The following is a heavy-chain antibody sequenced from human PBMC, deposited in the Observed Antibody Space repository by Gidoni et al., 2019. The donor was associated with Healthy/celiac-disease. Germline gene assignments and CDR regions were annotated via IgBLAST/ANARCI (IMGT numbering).Heavy chain of an antibody. CDR2: INPNRGGT. Sequence: QVQLVQSGAEVKKPGASVKVSCKASGYIVTGYYMHWVRQAPGQGLEWMGRINPNRGGTNYAQKFQGRVTMTRETSISTAYMELRRLRSEDTGVYYCARGEQWLVRAKGDYWGQGTLVTVSS. CDR1: GYIVTGYY. J-gene: IGHJ4*02. D-gene: IGHD6-19*01. V-gene: IGHV1-2*05. CDR3: ARGEQWLVRAKGDY.